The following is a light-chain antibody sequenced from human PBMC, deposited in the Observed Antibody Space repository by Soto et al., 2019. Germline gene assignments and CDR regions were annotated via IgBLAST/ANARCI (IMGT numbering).Light chain of an antibody. CDR3: SSYTRRSTLV. Sequence: QSALTQPASVSGSPGQSITISCTGTSSDVGGYNYVSWYQQHPGKAPKLMIYDVSNRPSGVSNRFSGPKSGNTASLTISGLQADVEADYYCSSYTRRSTLVFGGGTKVTV. CDR2: DVS. CDR1: SSDVGGYNY. J-gene: IGLJ3*02. V-gene: IGLV2-14*01.